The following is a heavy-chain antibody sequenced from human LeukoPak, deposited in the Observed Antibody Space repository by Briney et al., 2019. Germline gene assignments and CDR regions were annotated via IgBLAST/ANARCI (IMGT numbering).Heavy chain of an antibody. V-gene: IGHV3-23*01. CDR1: GFTFSSYA. CDR3: ARDPGGYNDY. J-gene: IGHJ4*02. D-gene: IGHD5-24*01. Sequence: GGSLRLSCAASGFTFSSYAMSWVRQAPGKGLEWVSAISGSGGSTYYADSVKGRFTISRDNAKNSLYLQMNSLRAEDTAVYYCARDPGGYNDYWGQGTLVTVSS. CDR2: ISGSGGST.